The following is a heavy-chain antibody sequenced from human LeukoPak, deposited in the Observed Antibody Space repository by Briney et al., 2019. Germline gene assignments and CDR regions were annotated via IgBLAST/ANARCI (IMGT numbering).Heavy chain of an antibody. J-gene: IGHJ4*02. D-gene: IGHD2-2*01. Sequence: GGSLRLSCAASGFTVSSNYMSWVRQAPGKGLEWVSVIYSGGSTYYADSVEGRFTISRDNAKNSLYLQMNSLRAEDTAVYHCATGRSCTTCYLPDYWGQGTLVTVSS. CDR1: GFTVSSNY. V-gene: IGHV3-53*01. CDR3: ATGRSCTTCYLPDY. CDR2: IYSGGST.